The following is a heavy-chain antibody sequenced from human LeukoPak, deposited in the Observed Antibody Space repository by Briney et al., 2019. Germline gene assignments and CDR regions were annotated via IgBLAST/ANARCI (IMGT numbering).Heavy chain of an antibody. CDR1: GYTFTSYD. J-gene: IGHJ6*02. Sequence: ASVKVSCKASGYTFTSYDINWVRQATGQGLEWMGWMYPNSGNTGYAQKFQGRVTMTRNTSISTAYMELSSLRSEDTAVYYCARVPLGVTIFGVVTTLYYYYYGMDVWGQGTTVTVSS. CDR3: ARVPLGVTIFGVVTTLYYYYYGMDV. CDR2: MYPNSGNT. D-gene: IGHD3-3*01. V-gene: IGHV1-8*01.